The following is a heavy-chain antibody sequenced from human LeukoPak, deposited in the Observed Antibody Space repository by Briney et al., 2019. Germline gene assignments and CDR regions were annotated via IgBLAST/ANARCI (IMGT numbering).Heavy chain of an antibody. V-gene: IGHV3-21*01. CDR3: AREVVIVVEPAANTIDY. Sequence: GGSLRLSCAASGFTFRDYTMNWVRQAPGRGLEWVSAISKSSTYIKYADSVKGRFTVSRDNAKNSLFLQMNSLRVEDTAVYYCAREVVIVVEPAANTIDYWGQGTRVTVSS. J-gene: IGHJ4*02. CDR1: GFTFRDYT. D-gene: IGHD2-2*01. CDR2: ISKSSTYI.